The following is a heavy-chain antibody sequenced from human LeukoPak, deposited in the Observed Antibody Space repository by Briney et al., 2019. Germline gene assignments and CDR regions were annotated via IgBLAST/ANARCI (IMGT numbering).Heavy chain of an antibody. J-gene: IGHJ4*02. Sequence: ASVKVSCKASGYTFTGYYMHWVRQAPGQGLEWMGWINPNSGGTNYAQKFQGRVTMIRDTSISTAYMELSRLRSDDTAVYYCVRWAIMVGAFVPQYYGDYWGQGTLVTVSS. CDR2: INPNSGGT. CDR3: VRWAIMVGAFVPQYYGDY. V-gene: IGHV1-2*02. D-gene: IGHD1-26*01. CDR1: GYTFTGYY.